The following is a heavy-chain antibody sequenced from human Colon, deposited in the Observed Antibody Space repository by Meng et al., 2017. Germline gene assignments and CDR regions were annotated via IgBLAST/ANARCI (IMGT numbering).Heavy chain of an antibody. D-gene: IGHD1-26*01. J-gene: IGHJ4*02. CDR3: AGGPWELDY. V-gene: IGHV4-61*01. CDR1: GGSVSSGSHY. CDR2: IDYSRSI. Sequence: QVALVEPGPGLVRPSGTLSLTCTGAGGSVSSGSHYWSWIRQPPGKGLEWIGYIDYSRSINYYPSLKSRVTMSVDTSKNQFSLNLSSVTAADTAVYYCAGGPWELDYWGQGTLVTVSS.